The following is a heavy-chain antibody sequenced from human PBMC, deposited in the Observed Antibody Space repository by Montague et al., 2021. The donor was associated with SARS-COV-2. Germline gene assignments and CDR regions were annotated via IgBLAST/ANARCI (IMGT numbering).Heavy chain of an antibody. CDR2: IYYSGST. V-gene: IGHV4-39*01. CDR3: AGSPPGIAAAGTVAAFDI. Sequence: SETLSLTCTVSGGSISSSSYYWGWIRQPPGKGLEWIGSIYYSGSTYYNPSLKSRVTISVDTSKNQFSLKLSSVTAADTAVYYCAGSPPGIAAAGTVAAFDIGGQGTMVTVFS. CDR1: GGSISSSSYY. D-gene: IGHD6-13*01. J-gene: IGHJ3*02.